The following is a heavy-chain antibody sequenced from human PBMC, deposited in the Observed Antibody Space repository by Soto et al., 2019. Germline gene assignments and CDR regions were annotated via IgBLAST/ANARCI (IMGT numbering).Heavy chain of an antibody. CDR3: AREARGYSYGPSRGYWFDP. D-gene: IGHD5-18*01. Sequence: SEPLSLTCAVYGGSFSGYYWSWIRQPPGKGLEWIGEINHSGSTNYNPSLKSRVTISVDTSKNQFSLKLSSVTAADTAVYYCAREARGYSYGPSRGYWFDPWGQGTLVTVSS. CDR2: INHSGST. CDR1: GGSFSGYY. V-gene: IGHV4-34*01. J-gene: IGHJ5*02.